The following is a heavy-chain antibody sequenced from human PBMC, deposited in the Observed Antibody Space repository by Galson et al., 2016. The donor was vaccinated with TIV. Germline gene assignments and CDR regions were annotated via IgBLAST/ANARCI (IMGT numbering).Heavy chain of an antibody. CDR1: GGIFNNYG. Sequence: SVKVSCKASGGIFNNYGISWVRQAPGQGLEWMGGIIAIFGVTNYAQKFQGRVTITADESTSTVYMELSSLTSEDTAMYYCARVLRTGSNPGVNWGQGTLVTVSS. D-gene: IGHD1-1*01. J-gene: IGHJ4*02. V-gene: IGHV1-69*13. CDR3: ARVLRTGSNPGVN. CDR2: IIAIFGVT.